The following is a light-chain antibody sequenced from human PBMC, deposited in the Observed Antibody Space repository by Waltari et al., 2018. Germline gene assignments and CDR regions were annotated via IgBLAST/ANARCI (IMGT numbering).Light chain of an antibody. J-gene: IGLJ2*01. V-gene: IGLV2-14*01. CDR1: TRDVGRYNY. CDR3: SSYTSIKTPYVV. CDR2: EVT. Sequence: QSALTPPASVSGSPGQSITLSCTGTTRDVGRYNYVSWYQCHPGKAPELIIYEVTNRPSGVSDRFSGSKSGNTASLSISGLQPEDEADYYCSSYTSIKTPYVVFGGGTKVTVL.